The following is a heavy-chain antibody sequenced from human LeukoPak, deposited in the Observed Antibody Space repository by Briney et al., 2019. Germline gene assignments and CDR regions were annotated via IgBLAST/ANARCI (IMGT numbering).Heavy chain of an antibody. D-gene: IGHD4-17*01. Sequence: SETLSLTCSVSGVSISAYYWSWIRQPAGKGLEWICRIYPGESIYACENTIYNPSLKSRVSLSGDTSKNQVSLKLRSVTAADTAVYYCARDPTTVTTIFASWGQGTLVTVSS. V-gene: IGHV4-4*07. CDR2: IYPGESIYACENT. J-gene: IGHJ4*02. CDR3: ARDPTTVTTIFAS. CDR1: GVSISAYY.